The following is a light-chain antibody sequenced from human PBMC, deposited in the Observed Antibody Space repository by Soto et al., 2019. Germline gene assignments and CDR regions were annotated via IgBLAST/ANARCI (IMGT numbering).Light chain of an antibody. CDR2: LNTDGRQ. CDR1: SGYNNYA. Sequence: QPVLTQSPSASASLGASVKLTCTLSSGYNNYAIAWHQQQPEKGPRYLMKLNTDGRQTKGDGIPDRFSGSSSGAERYHTISSLQSEDEADYYCQTWGTGIPVVFGGGTKLTVL. V-gene: IGLV4-69*01. CDR3: QTWGTGIPVV. J-gene: IGLJ2*01.